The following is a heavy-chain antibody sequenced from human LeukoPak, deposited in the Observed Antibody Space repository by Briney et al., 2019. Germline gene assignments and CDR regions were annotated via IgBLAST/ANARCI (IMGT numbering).Heavy chain of an antibody. CDR1: GFTFSSDA. Sequence: GGSLRLSCAASGFTFSSDAMSWVRQAPGKGLEWVSAISDSGGSTHYADFVKGRFTISRDNSKNTPYLQMNSLRAEDTAVYYCARWNNLGYWGQGTLVTVSS. V-gene: IGHV3-23*01. J-gene: IGHJ4*02. D-gene: IGHD1/OR15-1a*01. CDR3: ARWNNLGY. CDR2: ISDSGGST.